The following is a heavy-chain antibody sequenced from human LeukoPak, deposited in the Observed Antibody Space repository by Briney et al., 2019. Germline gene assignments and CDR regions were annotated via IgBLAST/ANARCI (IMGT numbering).Heavy chain of an antibody. Sequence: GASVKVSCKASGYTFTGYYMHWVRQAPGQGLEWMGWINPNSGGTNYAQKFQGRVTMTRDTSISTAYMELSRLRSDDTAVYYCARSLYYDSSGYTYWGQGTLVIVSS. D-gene: IGHD3-22*01. CDR1: GYTFTGYY. V-gene: IGHV1-2*02. J-gene: IGHJ4*02. CDR2: INPNSGGT. CDR3: ARSLYYDSSGYTY.